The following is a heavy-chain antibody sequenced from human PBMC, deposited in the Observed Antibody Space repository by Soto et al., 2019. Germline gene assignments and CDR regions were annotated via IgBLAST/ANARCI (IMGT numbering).Heavy chain of an antibody. CDR2: ISWNSGSI. J-gene: IGHJ3*02. CDR3: AKVYCGGDCPGLGGAFDI. CDR1: GFTFDDYA. V-gene: IGHV3-9*01. Sequence: GGSLRLSCAASGFTFDDYAMHWVRQAPGKGLEWVSGISWNSGSIGYADSVKGRFTISRDNAKNSMYLQMNSQGAEDKALYYCAKVYCGGDCPGLGGAFDIWGQGTMVTVSS. D-gene: IGHD2-21*02.